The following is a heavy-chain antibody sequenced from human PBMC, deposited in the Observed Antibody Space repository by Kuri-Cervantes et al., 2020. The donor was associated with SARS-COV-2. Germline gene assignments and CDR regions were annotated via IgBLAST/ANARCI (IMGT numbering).Heavy chain of an antibody. J-gene: IGHJ4*02. D-gene: IGHD2-21*01. CDR1: GYTFTGYY. CDR2: INPNSGGT. V-gene: IGHV1-2*02. Sequence: ASVKVSCKASGYTFTGYYMHWVRQAPGQGLEWMGWINPNSGGTNYAQKFQGRVSMTRDTSINTAYMELSSLRSDDTAVYYCAREPQGCGSDCYCLGYWGQGTLVTVSS. CDR3: AREPQGCGSDCYCLGY.